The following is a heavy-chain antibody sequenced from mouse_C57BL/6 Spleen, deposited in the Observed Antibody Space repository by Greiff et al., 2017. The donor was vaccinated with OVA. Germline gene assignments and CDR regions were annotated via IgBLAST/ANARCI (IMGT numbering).Heavy chain of an antibody. CDR3: ARSSGGGNLWYCDV. CDR2: ISYSGST. V-gene: IGHV3-8*01. J-gene: IGHJ1*03. CDR1: GYSITSDY. D-gene: IGHD1-1*02. Sequence: EVMLVESGPGLAKPSQTLSLTCSVTGYSITSDYWNWIRKFPGTKLEYMGYISYSGSTYYNTSLKSRISITRDTSKNQYYLQLNSVTTEDTATYYCARSSGGGNLWYCDVWGTGTTVTVSS.